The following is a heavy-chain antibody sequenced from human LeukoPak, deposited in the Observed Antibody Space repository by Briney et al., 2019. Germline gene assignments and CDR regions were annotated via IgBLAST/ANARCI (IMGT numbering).Heavy chain of an antibody. J-gene: IGHJ4*02. D-gene: IGHD5-18*01. CDR2: ISGSGGST. V-gene: IGHV3-23*01. CDR1: GFTFSSYA. Sequence: GGSLRLSCAASGFTFSSYAMSWVRQAPGKGLEWVSAISGSGGSTYYADSVKGRFTISRNNSKNTLYLQMNSLRAEDTAVYYCASPPSGYSYGCSDWGQGTLVTVSS. CDR3: ASPPSGYSYGCSD.